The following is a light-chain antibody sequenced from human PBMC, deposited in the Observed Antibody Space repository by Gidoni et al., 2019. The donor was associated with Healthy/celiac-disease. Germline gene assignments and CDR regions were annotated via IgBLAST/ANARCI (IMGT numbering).Light chain of an antibody. CDR3: QQRSNWPPT. CDR2: DAS. J-gene: IGKJ3*01. Sequence: EIVLTQPPATLSLSPGERATLSCRASQSVSSYLAWYQQKPGKAPRSLIYDASNRATGIPARFSGSGSGTDFTLTCSSLEPEDFAVYYCQQRSNWPPTFGPGTNVDIK. V-gene: IGKV3-11*01. CDR1: QSVSSY.